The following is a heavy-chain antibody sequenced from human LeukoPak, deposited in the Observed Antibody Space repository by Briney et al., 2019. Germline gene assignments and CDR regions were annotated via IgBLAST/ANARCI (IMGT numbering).Heavy chain of an antibody. CDR1: GFIFSNYG. D-gene: IGHD6-6*01. J-gene: IGHJ4*02. CDR3: ARGGAARPDY. Sequence: PGGSLRLSCTASGFIFSNYGMNWVRQAPGKSLEWVAYIGSNRKSIDYADSVKGRFTISRDNAQNSLFLQMNSLRAEDTAVYYCARGGAARPDYWGQGTMVTVSS. CDR2: IGSNRKSI. V-gene: IGHV3-48*01.